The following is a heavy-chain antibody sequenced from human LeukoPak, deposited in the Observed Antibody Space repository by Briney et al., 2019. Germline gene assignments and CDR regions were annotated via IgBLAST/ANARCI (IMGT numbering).Heavy chain of an antibody. CDR3: ARLADDYVWGSYRTVGYFDY. CDR1: GYSFTSYW. CDR2: IYPGDSDT. Sequence: GESLKISCKGSGYSFTSYWIGWVRQMPGKGLEWMGIIYPGDSDTRYSPSFQGQVTISADKSISTAYLQWSSLKASDPAMYYCARLADDYVWGSYRTVGYFDYWGQGTLVTVSS. V-gene: IGHV5-51*01. D-gene: IGHD3-16*02. J-gene: IGHJ4*02.